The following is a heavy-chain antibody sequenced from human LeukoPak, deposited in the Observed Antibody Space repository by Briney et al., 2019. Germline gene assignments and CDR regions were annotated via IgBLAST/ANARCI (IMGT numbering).Heavy chain of an antibody. CDR1: GGSFSGYY. CDR3: AAQTTYYDILTGFRTRYNWFDP. D-gene: IGHD3-9*01. CDR2: INHSGST. J-gene: IGHJ5*02. V-gene: IGHV4-34*01. Sequence: SETLSLTCAVYGGSFSGYYWSWIRQPPGKGLEWIGEINHSGSTNYNPSLKSRVTISVDTSKNQFSLKLSSETAADTAVYYCAAQTTYYDILTGFRTRYNWFDPWGQGTLVTVSS.